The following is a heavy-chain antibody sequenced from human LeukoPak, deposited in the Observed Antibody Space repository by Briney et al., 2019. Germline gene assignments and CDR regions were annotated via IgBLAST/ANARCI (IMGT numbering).Heavy chain of an antibody. J-gene: IGHJ4*02. V-gene: IGHV3-15*01. CDR3: TTDSTYRGFDYYDSSGYY. Sequence: GGSLRLSCAASGFTFSNAWMSGVRQAPGKGREGVGRIKSKTDGGTTDYAAPVKGRFTISRDDSKNTLYLQMNSLKTEDTAVYYCTTDSTYRGFDYYDSSGYYWGQGTLVTVSS. D-gene: IGHD3-22*01. CDR1: GFTFSNAW. CDR2: IKSKTDGGTT.